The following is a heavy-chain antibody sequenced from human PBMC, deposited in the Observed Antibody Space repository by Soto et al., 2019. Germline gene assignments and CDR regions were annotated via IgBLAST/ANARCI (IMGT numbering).Heavy chain of an antibody. CDR2: ISSSSSYI. V-gene: IGHV3-21*01. CDR3: ARDRTVAGTDY. J-gene: IGHJ4*02. Sequence: EVQLVESGGGLVKPGGSLRLSCAASGFTFSSYSMNWVRQAPGKGLEWVSSISSSSSYIYYADSVKGRFTISRDNAKNSLYLQMNSLRAEDTAAYYCARDRTVAGTDYWGQGTLVTVSS. D-gene: IGHD6-19*01. CDR1: GFTFSSYS.